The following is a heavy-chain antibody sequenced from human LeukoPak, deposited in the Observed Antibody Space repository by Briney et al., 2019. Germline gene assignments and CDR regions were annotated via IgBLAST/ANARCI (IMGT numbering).Heavy chain of an antibody. V-gene: IGHV4-31*03. D-gene: IGHD5-24*01. CDR1: GGSISSGASY. Sequence: SQTLSLTCTVSGGSISSGASYWSWIRQHPGKGLEWIGYISYSGSSYYNPSLKARLTISVDTSKNQFSLKLGSVTAADTAFYYCARSDMATVFDFWGRGTLVTVSS. J-gene: IGHJ4*02. CDR3: ARSDMATVFDF. CDR2: ISYSGSS.